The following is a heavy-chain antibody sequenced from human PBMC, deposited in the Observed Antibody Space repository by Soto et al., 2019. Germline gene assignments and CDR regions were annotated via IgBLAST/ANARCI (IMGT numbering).Heavy chain of an antibody. CDR1: GYTFTSYG. CDR2: ISAYNGNT. J-gene: IGHJ4*02. D-gene: IGHD5-18*01. V-gene: IGHV1-18*01. CDR3: ARNSRGYSYGYFDY. Sequence: ASVKVSCKASGYTFTSYGISWVRQAPGQGLEWMGWISAYNGNTNYAQKLQGRVTMTTDTSTSTAYMELRSLRSDDTAVYYCARNSRGYSYGYFDYWGQGTLVTVSS.